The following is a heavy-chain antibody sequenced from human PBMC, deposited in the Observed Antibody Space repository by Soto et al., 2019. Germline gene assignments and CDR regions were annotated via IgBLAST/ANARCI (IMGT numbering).Heavy chain of an antibody. CDR1: GGSISSYY. Sequence: SETLSLTCTVSGGSISSYYWSWIRQPPGKGLEWIGYIYYSGSTNYNPSLKSRVTISVDTSKNQFSLKLSSVTAADTAVYYCARNTDYGDYSYYFDYWGQGTLVTVSS. D-gene: IGHD4-17*01. V-gene: IGHV4-59*01. J-gene: IGHJ4*02. CDR3: ARNTDYGDYSYYFDY. CDR2: IYYSGST.